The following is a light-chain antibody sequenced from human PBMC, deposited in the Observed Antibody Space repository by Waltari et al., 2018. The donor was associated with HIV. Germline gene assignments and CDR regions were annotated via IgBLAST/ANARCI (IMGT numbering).Light chain of an antibody. CDR3: QQYNNVPLT. J-gene: IGKJ4*01. Sequence: DIQMTQSPLSLSASVGDRVTITCQPSQDIRNFLNWYQQKPGQVPKLLIYDASNLETGVPSRFSGSGSGTDFTLTISSLQPDDIATYYCQQYNNVPLTFGGGTKVEIK. CDR2: DAS. CDR1: QDIRNF. V-gene: IGKV1-33*01.